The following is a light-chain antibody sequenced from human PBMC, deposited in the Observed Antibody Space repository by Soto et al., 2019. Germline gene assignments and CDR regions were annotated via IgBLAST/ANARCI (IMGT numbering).Light chain of an antibody. CDR1: QSVSSSY. J-gene: IGKJ5*01. CDR3: QRYGSSTIT. Sequence: IVLTQSPGTLSLSPGERATLSCRASQSVSSSYLAWYQQNPGQAPRLLIYGASSRATGIPDRFSGRGSGTDFTLTNSRLEHKKRAVYYCQRYGSSTITFGQGTRLEI. V-gene: IGKV3-20*01. CDR2: GAS.